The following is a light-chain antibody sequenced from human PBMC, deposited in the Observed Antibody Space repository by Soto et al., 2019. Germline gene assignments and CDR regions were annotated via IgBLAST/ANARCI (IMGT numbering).Light chain of an antibody. V-gene: IGKV3-15*01. CDR2: GAS. J-gene: IGKJ2*01. Sequence: EIVMTQSPATLSVSPGERATLSCRASQSVSSNLAWYQQKPGQAPRLLIYGASTRATGIPARFSGSGSGTEFTLTISSLQSEDFAVYYCQHYNNWPPLYTFRQGTKLEIK. CDR1: QSVSSN. CDR3: QHYNNWPPLYT.